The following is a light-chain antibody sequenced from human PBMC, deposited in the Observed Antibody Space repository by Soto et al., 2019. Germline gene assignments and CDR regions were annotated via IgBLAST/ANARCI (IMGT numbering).Light chain of an antibody. J-gene: IGLJ1*01. CDR1: SSDVGGYNY. V-gene: IGLV2-14*01. CDR2: DVS. CDR3: SSYTSSSTLV. Sequence: QSVLTQPASVSGSPGQSITISCTGTSSDVGGYNYVSWYQQHPGKAPKLMIYDVSNRPSGVSNRFSGSKSGNTASLTISGLQAEDVADYYCSSYTSSSTLVFGSGTKVT.